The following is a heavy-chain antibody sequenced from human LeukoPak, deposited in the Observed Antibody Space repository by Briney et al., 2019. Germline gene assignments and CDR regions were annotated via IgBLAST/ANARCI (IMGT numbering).Heavy chain of an antibody. Sequence: SVKVSCKASGGTFNNYAISWVRQAPGQGLEWMGGIIPIFATPNYAQKFQGRVTITADKSTSTAYMELSSLRSEDTAVYYCAREDRYYYDSSGYYDHWGQGTLVTVSS. J-gene: IGHJ5*02. CDR1: GGTFNNYA. V-gene: IGHV1-69*06. CDR2: IIPIFATP. CDR3: AREDRYYYDSSGYYDH. D-gene: IGHD3-22*01.